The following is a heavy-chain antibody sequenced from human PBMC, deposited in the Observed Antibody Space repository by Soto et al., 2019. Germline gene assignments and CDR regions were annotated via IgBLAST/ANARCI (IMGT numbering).Heavy chain of an antibody. CDR3: VRGGSTYAC. V-gene: IGHV3-7*01. J-gene: IGHJ4*02. D-gene: IGHD4-4*01. CDR1: GFTFSDSW. Sequence: GGSLRLSCTASGFTFSDSWMTCVRQAPGKGLEWVARIKPDESEKKYADSVKGRFSISRDNTKNSMYLQMDSLRGEDTAVYYCVRGGSTYACWAQGTLVTVS. CDR2: IKPDESEK.